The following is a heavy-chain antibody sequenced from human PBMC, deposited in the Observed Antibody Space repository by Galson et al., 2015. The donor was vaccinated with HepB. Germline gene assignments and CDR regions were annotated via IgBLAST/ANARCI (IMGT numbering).Heavy chain of an antibody. V-gene: IGHV3-23*01. Sequence: SLRLSCAASGFTFSSYAMSWVRQAPGKGLEWVSAISGSGGSTYYADSVKGRFTISRDNSKNTLYLQMNSLRAEDTAVYYCAKRDDVLMVYAIWFDYWGQGTLVTVSS. J-gene: IGHJ4*02. D-gene: IGHD2-8*01. CDR2: ISGSGGST. CDR1: GFTFSSYA. CDR3: AKRDDVLMVYAIWFDY.